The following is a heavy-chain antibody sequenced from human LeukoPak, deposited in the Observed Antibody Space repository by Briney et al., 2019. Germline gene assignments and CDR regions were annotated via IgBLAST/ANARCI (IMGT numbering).Heavy chain of an antibody. J-gene: IGHJ5*02. Sequence: SETLSLTCTVSGGSISSYYWSWIRQPPGKGLEWIGYIYYSGSTNYNPSLKSRVTISVHTSKNQFSLKLSSVTAADTAVYYCARTDTVTRGRFDPSGQRTLVTVSS. V-gene: IGHV4-59*01. CDR1: GGSISSYY. CDR2: IYYSGST. CDR3: ARTDTVTRGRFDP. D-gene: IGHD4-17*01.